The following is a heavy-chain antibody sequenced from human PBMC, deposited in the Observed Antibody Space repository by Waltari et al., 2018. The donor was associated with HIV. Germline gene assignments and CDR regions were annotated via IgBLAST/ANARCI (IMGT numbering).Heavy chain of an antibody. V-gene: IGHV3-33*01. Sequence: QVQLVESGGGVVQPGRSMRPSCAASGFTFSSYGMHWVRQAPGKGLEWGAVIWYDGSNKYYADSVKGRFIISRDNSKNTLYLEMNSLRVEDTAVYYCARRDGYNVVDFWGQGTLVTVSS. D-gene: IGHD5-12*01. CDR1: GFTFSSYG. CDR3: ARRDGYNVVDF. CDR2: IWYDGSNK. J-gene: IGHJ4*02.